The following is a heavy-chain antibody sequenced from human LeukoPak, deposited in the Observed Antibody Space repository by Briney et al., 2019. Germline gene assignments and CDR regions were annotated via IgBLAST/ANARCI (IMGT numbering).Heavy chain of an antibody. V-gene: IGHV3-23*01. CDR3: AKDFLYGDYGGY. D-gene: IGHD4-17*01. CDR2: ISGSGGSK. Sequence: GGSLRLSCAAFGLTFRSYAMRWFRQPPGKGLEWVSAISGSGGSKYYAASGKARFPFSRGNPKNSLNLQMNTLRAEDTAVSSCAKDFLYGDYGGYWGQGTLVTVSS. J-gene: IGHJ4*02. CDR1: GLTFRSYA.